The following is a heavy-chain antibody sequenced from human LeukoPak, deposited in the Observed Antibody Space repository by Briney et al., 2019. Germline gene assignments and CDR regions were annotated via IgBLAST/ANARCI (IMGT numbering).Heavy chain of an antibody. CDR1: GGSFSGYY. J-gene: IGHJ5*02. Sequence: SETLSLTCAVYGGSFSGYYWSWIRQPPGKGLEWIGEINHSGSTNYNPSLKSRVTISVDTSKNQFSLKLSSVTAADTAVYYCARRRAARPPWFDPWGQGTLVTVSS. CDR3: ARRRAARPPWFDP. CDR2: INHSGST. V-gene: IGHV4-34*01. D-gene: IGHD6-6*01.